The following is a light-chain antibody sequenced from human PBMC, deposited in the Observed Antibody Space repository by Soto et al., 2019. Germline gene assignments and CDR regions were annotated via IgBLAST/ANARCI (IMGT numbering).Light chain of an antibody. CDR1: SSDVGSYRL. V-gene: IGLV2-23*01. J-gene: IGLJ2*01. CDR2: EDS. Sequence: QSALTQPASVSGSPGQSIAISCTGTSSDVGSYRLVSWYQHHPGKAPKLIICEDSKRPSGISNRFSASKSGNTAFLTISGLQAEDEAEYYCCSYAGSGSYVLFGGGTKLTVL. CDR3: CSYAGSGSYVL.